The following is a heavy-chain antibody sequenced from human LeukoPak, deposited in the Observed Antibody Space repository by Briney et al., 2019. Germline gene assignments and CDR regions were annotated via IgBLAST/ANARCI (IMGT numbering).Heavy chain of an antibody. CDR3: ARDSPYSNYAARIGNFGY. CDR1: GFTFSSYN. Sequence: GGSLRLSCAASGFTFSSYNMNWVRQAPGKGLEWVSSISSSSSYIYYADSAKGRFTISRDNAKNSLYLQMNSLRAEDTAVYYCARDSPYSNYAARIGNFGYWGQGTLVTVSS. J-gene: IGHJ4*02. CDR2: ISSSSSYI. D-gene: IGHD4-11*01. V-gene: IGHV3-21*01.